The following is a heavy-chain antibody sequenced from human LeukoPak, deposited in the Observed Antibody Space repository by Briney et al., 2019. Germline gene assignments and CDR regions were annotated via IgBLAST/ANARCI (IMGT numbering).Heavy chain of an antibody. CDR1: GYSFTSHW. V-gene: IGHV5-51*01. D-gene: IGHD3-22*01. J-gene: IGHJ4*02. CDR3: ARPTYYYDSSGYYLGY. Sequence: GESLKISCKGSGYSFTSHWIGWVRQMPGKGLEWMGIIYPGDSDTRYSPSFQGQVTISADKSISTAYLQWSSLKASDTAMYYCARPTYYYDSSGYYLGYWGQGTLVTVSS. CDR2: IYPGDSDT.